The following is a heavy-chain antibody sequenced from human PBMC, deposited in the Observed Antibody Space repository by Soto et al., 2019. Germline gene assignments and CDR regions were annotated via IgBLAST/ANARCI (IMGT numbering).Heavy chain of an antibody. CDR2: VSPYNGYT. D-gene: IGHD6-13*01. V-gene: IGHV1-18*01. J-gene: IGHJ5*02. CDR1: GYTFTSYA. Sequence: QVQLLQSGGEVKEPGASVKVSCKTSGYTFTSYAISWVRQAPGQGLEWLGWVSPYNGYTSYAQRFQSRLTMATDTSTQTAHMALRSLTSDDTAVYYCARNRRGENQQPLFEPWGQGTLVTVSS. CDR3: ARNRRGENQQPLFEP.